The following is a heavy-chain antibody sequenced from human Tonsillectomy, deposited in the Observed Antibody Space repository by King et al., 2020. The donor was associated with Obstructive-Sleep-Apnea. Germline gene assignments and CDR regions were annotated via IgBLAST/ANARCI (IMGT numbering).Heavy chain of an antibody. CDR3: ARGSGAAAVNWFDP. V-gene: IGHV4-34*01. J-gene: IGHJ5*02. Sequence: QGQLQQWGAGLLKPSETRSLTCAVFVGSFSDFYWSWIRQPPDKGLEWICEINQSGSPNYNPYRRGRVTISVDTSKNPFSLKLSFVTAADTAVYYCARGSGAAAVNWFDPWGQGTLVTVSS. D-gene: IGHD6-13*01. CDR2: INQSGSP. CDR1: VGSFSDFY.